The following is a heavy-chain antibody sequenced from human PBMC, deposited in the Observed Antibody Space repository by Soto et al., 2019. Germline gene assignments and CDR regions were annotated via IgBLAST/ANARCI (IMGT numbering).Heavy chain of an antibody. D-gene: IGHD3-9*01. CDR3: ARKPIYHFFAGYYSVDY. J-gene: IGHJ4*02. V-gene: IGHV4-34*01. Sequence: QVQLRQWGAGLLKPSETLSLTCAVFGGSFSDYYWTWIRQPPGKGLEWIGEINHSGTTSYHPSLKSRPTRSVDTSNNQSSLKLRSVTAADTAVYYCARKPIYHFFAGYYSVDYWGQGTLVTVSS. CDR1: GGSFSDYY. CDR2: INHSGTT.